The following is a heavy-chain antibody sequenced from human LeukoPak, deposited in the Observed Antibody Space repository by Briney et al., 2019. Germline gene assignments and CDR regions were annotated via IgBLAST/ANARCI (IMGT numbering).Heavy chain of an antibody. V-gene: IGHV1-18*01. CDR3: ARDPGYCSSTSCYSEWFDP. J-gene: IGHJ5*02. CDR2: ISAYNGNT. D-gene: IGHD2-2*01. Sequence: ASVKVSCKASGYTFTSYGISWVRQAPGQGLEWMGWISAYNGNTNYAQKLQGRVTMTTDTSTSTAYMELRSLRSDDTAVYYCARDPGYCSSTSCYSEWFDPWGQGTLVTVSS. CDR1: GYTFTSYG.